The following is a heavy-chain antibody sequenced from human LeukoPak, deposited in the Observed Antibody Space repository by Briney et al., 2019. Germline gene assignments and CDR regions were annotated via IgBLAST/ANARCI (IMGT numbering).Heavy chain of an antibody. CDR2: ISSSGSTI. D-gene: IGHD5-18*01. CDR3: ARGRGYSYGFAY. V-gene: IGHV3-11*01. CDR1: GFTVSSNY. J-gene: IGHJ4*02. Sequence: PGGSLRLSCAASGFTVSSNYMSWVRQAPGKGLEWVSYISSSGSTIYYADSVKGRFTISRDNAKNSLYLQMNSLRAEDTAVYYCARGRGYSYGFAYWGQGTLVTVSS.